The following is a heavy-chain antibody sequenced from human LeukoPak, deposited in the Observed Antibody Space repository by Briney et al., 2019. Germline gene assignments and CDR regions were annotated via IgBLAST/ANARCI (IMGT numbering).Heavy chain of an antibody. V-gene: IGHV1-2*06. CDR1: GYIFSTYG. J-gene: IGHJ4*02. Sequence: ASVKVSCKASGYIFSTYGMHWVRQAPGQGLEWMGRINPNSGDTNYAQKFQGRVTMTRDTSISTAYVELSRLRSDDTAVYYCARDYCSSTSCLFDYWGQGTLVTVSS. CDR2: INPNSGDT. CDR3: ARDYCSSTSCLFDY. D-gene: IGHD2-2*01.